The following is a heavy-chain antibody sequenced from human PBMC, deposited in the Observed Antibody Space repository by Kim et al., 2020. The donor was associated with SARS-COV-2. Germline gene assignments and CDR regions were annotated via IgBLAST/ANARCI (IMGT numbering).Heavy chain of an antibody. D-gene: IGHD1-1*01. Sequence: GGSLRLSCVASGFTFSNYAMRWVRQAPGMGLEWVSAISDSGSSTFYANSVKGRFTISRDNSKNTLFVQMDSLRNEDTARYYCAKTLGLEGGAFAYWGLGT. V-gene: IGHV3-23*01. CDR3: AKTLGLEGGAFAY. CDR1: GFTFSNYA. CDR2: ISDSGSST. J-gene: IGHJ4*03.